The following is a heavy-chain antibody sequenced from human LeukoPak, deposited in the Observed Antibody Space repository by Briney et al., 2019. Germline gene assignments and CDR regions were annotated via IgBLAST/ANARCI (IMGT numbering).Heavy chain of an antibody. CDR3: ARDGRDSSGWYRNFDY. Sequence: PGGSLRLSCAASGFTFSSYDMHWVRQAPGKGLEGVAVISYDGSNKYYADSVKGRFTISRDNSKNTLYLQMNSLRAEDTAVYYCARDGRDSSGWYRNFDYWGQGTLVTVSS. V-gene: IGHV3-30-3*01. D-gene: IGHD6-19*01. CDR1: GFTFSSYD. CDR2: ISYDGSNK. J-gene: IGHJ4*02.